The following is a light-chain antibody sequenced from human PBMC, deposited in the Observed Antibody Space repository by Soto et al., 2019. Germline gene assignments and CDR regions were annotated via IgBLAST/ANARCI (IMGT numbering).Light chain of an antibody. Sequence: IGFTQTGSTPSRAPGEIATLSCRASQSVSNNYLAWYQQKPGQAPRLLIYGASNRATGIPDRFSGSGSGTDLPLTISSLEPQDFAVYYCPQYGSSGTFGQGTKLDIK. CDR2: GAS. CDR1: QSVSNNY. J-gene: IGKJ1*01. V-gene: IGKV3-20*01. CDR3: PQYGSSGT.